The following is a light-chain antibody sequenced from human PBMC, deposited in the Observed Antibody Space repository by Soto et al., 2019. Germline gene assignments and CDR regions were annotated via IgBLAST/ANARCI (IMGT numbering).Light chain of an antibody. CDR1: QSVSSSY. CDR2: GAS. V-gene: IGKV3-20*01. CDR3: QQYGSSSPIT. Sequence: EIVLTQSPGTLSLSPGERATLSCRASQSVSSSYLAWYQQKPGQAPRLLIYGASSRATGIPDRFSGSGSGTDFTLTISRLEPEDFAVYYCQQYGSSSPITFGQGTRLA. J-gene: IGKJ5*01.